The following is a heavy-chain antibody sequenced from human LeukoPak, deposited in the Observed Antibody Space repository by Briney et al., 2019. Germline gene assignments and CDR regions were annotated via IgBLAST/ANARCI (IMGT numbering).Heavy chain of an antibody. D-gene: IGHD6-13*01. Sequence: ASVKVSCKASGGTFSSYAISWVRQAPGQGLEWMGGIIHIFGTANYAQKFQGRVTITADKSTSKAYMELSSLRSEDTAVYYCARGRPTTSIAAAGVNWFDPWGQGTLVTVSS. J-gene: IGHJ5*02. CDR2: IIHIFGTA. CDR1: GGTFSSYA. CDR3: ARGRPTTSIAAAGVNWFDP. V-gene: IGHV1-69*06.